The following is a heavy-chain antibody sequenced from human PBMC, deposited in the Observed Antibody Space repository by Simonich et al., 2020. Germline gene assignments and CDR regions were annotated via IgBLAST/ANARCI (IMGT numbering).Heavy chain of an antibody. V-gene: IGHV4-34*01. CDR1: GGSFSGYY. J-gene: IGHJ5*02. Sequence: QVQLQQWGAGLLKPSETLSLTCAVYGGSFSGYYWGWPRQPPGRGVVWVGEYNHRGITNDNPHLKSRVTISVDTDKNQCSLKLSSVTAADTAVYYCARCGLVNYDILTGYHNWFDPWGQGTLVTVSS. D-gene: IGHD3-9*01. CDR2: YNHRGIT. CDR3: ARCGLVNYDILTGYHNWFDP.